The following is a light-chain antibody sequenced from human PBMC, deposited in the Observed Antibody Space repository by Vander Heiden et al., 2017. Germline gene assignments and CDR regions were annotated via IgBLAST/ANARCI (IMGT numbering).Light chain of an antibody. CDR3: AAWDDSLNGWV. CDR2: SNN. J-gene: IGLJ3*02. CDR1: SSNIGSNT. Sequence: QSVLTQPPSASGTPGQRVTIVWSGGSSNIGSNTVNWYQQLPGTAPKLLIYSNNQRPSGVPDRFSGSKSGTSASLAISGLQSEDEADYYCAAWDDSLNGWVFGGGTKLTVL. V-gene: IGLV1-44*01.